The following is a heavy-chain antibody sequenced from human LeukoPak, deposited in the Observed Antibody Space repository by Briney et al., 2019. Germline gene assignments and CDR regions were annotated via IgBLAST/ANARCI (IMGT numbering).Heavy chain of an antibody. CDR3: ARDSSVGADY. CDR2: IYTSGST. CDR1: GGSISSGSYY. D-gene: IGHD1-26*01. J-gene: IGHJ4*02. Sequence: SQTLSLTCTVSGGSISSGSYYWSWIRQPAGKGLEWIGRIYTSGSTNYNPSLKSRVTISADTSKNQFSLKLSSVTAADTAVYYCARDSSVGADYWGQGTLVTVSP. V-gene: IGHV4-61*02.